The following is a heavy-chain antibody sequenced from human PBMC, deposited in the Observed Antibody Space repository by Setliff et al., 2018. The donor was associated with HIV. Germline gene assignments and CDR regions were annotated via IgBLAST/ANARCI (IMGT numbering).Heavy chain of an antibody. V-gene: IGHV7-4-1*02. CDR3: AREGGGNAAGGAFDI. J-gene: IGHJ3*02. D-gene: IGHD2-15*01. Sequence: GASVKVSCKASGYNFTSYAMHWVRQAPGQGLEWMGWINTNTGNPTYAQGFTGRFVFSLDTSVSTAYLQISSLKAEDTAVYYCAREGGGNAAGGAFDIWGQGTMVTVSS. CDR1: GYNFTSYA. CDR2: INTNTGNP.